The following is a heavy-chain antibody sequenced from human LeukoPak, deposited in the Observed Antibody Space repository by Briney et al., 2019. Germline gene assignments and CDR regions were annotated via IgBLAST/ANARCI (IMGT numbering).Heavy chain of an antibody. CDR1: GGSLSIYY. V-gene: IGHV4-34*01. D-gene: IGHD6-19*01. J-gene: IGHJ5*02. CDR2: INRREST. Sequence: SETLSLTCGVSGGSLSIYYWSWIRQSPGKGLEWIGEINRRESTNYNPSLKSRVTLSIDTSKNQFSLKLTSVSAADTAVYYCARGGTDTSGLDPWGQGTLVTVSS. CDR3: ARGGTDTSGLDP.